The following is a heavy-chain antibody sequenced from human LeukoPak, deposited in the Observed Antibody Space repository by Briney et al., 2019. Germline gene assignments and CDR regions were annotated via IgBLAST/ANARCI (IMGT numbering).Heavy chain of an antibody. CDR1: GGSFSGYY. V-gene: IGHV4-39*07. D-gene: IGHD4-23*01. J-gene: IGHJ5*02. CDR2: IYYSGST. Sequence: SETLSLTCTVSGGSFSGYYWAWIRQPPGKGLEWIGTIYYSGSTYYNPSLQSRVTISVDTSKNQFSLKLSSVTAADTAVYYCARDRDTTLVTLWFDPWGQGTLVTVSS. CDR3: ARDRDTTLVTLWFDP.